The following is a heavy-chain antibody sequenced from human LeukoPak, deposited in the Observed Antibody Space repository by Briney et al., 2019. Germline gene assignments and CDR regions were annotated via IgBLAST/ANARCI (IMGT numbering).Heavy chain of an antibody. CDR2: ISGSGGST. CDR1: GFTFSSYG. CDR3: AKDAFDYYGSGSYHYYYYMDV. Sequence: GGSLRLSCAASGFTFSSYGMSWVRQAPGKGLGWVSAISGSGGSTYYADSVKGRFTISRDNSKNTLYLQMNSLRAEDTAVYYCAKDAFDYYGSGSYHYYYYMDVWGKGTTVTISS. V-gene: IGHV3-23*01. J-gene: IGHJ6*03. D-gene: IGHD3-10*01.